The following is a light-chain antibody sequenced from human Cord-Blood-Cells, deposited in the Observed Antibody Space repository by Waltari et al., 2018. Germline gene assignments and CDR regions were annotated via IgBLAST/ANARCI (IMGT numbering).Light chain of an antibody. CDR3: QAWDSSTHVV. CDR1: KLGDKY. CDR2: QDS. V-gene: IGLV3-1*01. Sequence: SYELTQPPSVSVSPGQTASITCSGDKLGDKYACWYQQKPGQSHVLVIYQDSKRPSGIPERFSGSNSGNTATLTISGTQAMDEADHYCQAWDSSTHVVFGGGTKLTVL. J-gene: IGLJ2*01.